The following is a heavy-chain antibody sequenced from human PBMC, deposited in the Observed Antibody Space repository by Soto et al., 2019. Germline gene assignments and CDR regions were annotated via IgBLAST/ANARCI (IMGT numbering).Heavy chain of an antibody. CDR2: ISGSGGST. V-gene: IGHV3-23*01. D-gene: IGHD5-18*01. Sequence: GGSLRLSCAASGFTFSSYAMSWVRQAPGKGLEWVSAISGSGGSTYYADSVKGRFTISRDNSKNTLYLQMNSLRAEDTAVYYCAHSYGLSNWFDPWGQGTLVTVSS. CDR3: AHSYGLSNWFDP. J-gene: IGHJ5*02. CDR1: GFTFSSYA.